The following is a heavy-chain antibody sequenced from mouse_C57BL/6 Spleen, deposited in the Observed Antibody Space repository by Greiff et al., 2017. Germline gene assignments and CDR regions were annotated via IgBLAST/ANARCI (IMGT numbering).Heavy chain of an antibody. CDR2: INPSNGGT. V-gene: IGHV1-53*01. D-gene: IGHD1-1*01. CDR3: ARGGYYGSEAWFAY. Sequence: QVQLQQPGAELVMPGASVKLSCKASGYTFTSYWMHWVKQRPGQGLEWIGNINPSNGGTNYNEKFKSKATLTVDKSSSTAYMQLSSLTSEDSAVYYCARGGYYGSEAWFAYWGQGTLVTVSA. J-gene: IGHJ3*01. CDR1: GYTFTSYW.